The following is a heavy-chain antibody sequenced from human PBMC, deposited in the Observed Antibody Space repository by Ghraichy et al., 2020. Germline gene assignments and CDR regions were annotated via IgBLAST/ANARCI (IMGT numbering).Heavy chain of an antibody. V-gene: IGHV4-30-2*01. CDR1: GGAISSSAYS. CDR2: VYYDGST. Sequence: SQTLSLTCAVSGGAISSSAYSWTWVRQPPEKGLEWIAYVYYDGSTYYNPSLKSRVTISLDNSKTQFSLELTSVTAADTAVYYCASALNYVGFDYWGQGTLVTVSS. J-gene: IGHJ4*02. CDR3: ASALNYVGFDY. D-gene: IGHD1-7*01.